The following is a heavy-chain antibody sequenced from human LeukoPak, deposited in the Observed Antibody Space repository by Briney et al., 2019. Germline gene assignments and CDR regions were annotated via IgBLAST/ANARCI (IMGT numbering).Heavy chain of an antibody. J-gene: IGHJ4*02. D-gene: IGHD4-17*01. Sequence: SETLSLTCAVYGGSFSGYYWSWIRQPPGKGLEWIGEINHSGSTNYNPSLKSRVPISVHTSKNQFSLKLSSVTAAATAVYYCARGDYGEDYWGQGTLVTVSS. V-gene: IGHV4-34*01. CDR1: GGSFSGYY. CDR2: INHSGST. CDR3: ARGDYGEDY.